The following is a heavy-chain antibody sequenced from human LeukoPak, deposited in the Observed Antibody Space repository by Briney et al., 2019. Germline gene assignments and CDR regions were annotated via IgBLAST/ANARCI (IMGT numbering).Heavy chain of an antibody. CDR3: AKDRLTIFGVANYDYYYGMDV. CDR1: GFTFSSYG. CDR2: ISYDGSNK. J-gene: IGHJ6*02. V-gene: IGHV3-30*18. D-gene: IGHD3-3*01. Sequence: GRSLRLSCAASGFTFSSYGMHWVRQAPGKGLEWVAVISYDGSNKYYADSVKGRFTISRDNSKNTLYLQMNSLRAEDTAVYYCAKDRLTIFGVANYDYYYGMDVWGQGTTVTVSS.